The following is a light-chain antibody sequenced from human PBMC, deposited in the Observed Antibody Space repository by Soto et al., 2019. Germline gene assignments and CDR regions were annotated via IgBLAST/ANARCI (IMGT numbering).Light chain of an antibody. V-gene: IGKV3D-20*02. J-gene: IGKJ1*01. CDR3: QQRGNWPPTWT. Sequence: EIVLTQSPGTLSLSPGERATLSCRASQSVSSSYLASYQQKPGQAPRLLIYGASIRATGIPARFSGSWSGTDFTLTINGLEPEDSAVYYCQQRGNWPPTWTFGQGTKVDIK. CDR2: GAS. CDR1: QSVSSSY.